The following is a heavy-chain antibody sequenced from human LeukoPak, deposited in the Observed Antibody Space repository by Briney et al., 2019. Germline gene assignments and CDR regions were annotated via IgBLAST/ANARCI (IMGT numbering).Heavy chain of an antibody. J-gene: IGHJ4*02. D-gene: IGHD5-12*01. CDR3: ARGEYSGYDSANFDY. Sequence: PSETLSLTCTVSGGSIRSYWSWIRQPAGKGLEWIGRIYGSGSTDYNPSLKSRVTMSIDTSKNQFSLNLISVTAADTAVYYCARGEYSGYDSANFDYWGQGTLVTVSS. V-gene: IGHV4-4*07. CDR1: GGSIRSY. CDR2: IYGSGST.